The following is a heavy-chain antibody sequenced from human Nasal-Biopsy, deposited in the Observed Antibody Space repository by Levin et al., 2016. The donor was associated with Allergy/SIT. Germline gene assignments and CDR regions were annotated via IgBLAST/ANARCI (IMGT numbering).Heavy chain of an antibody. CDR3: AREIVVVPGVNTDAFDI. CDR2: INTDGSYA. Sequence: GGSLRLSCAASGFTFSSYWIHWVRQVPGKGLVWVSRINTDGSYATYADSVKGRFTISRDNAKNTLYLQMNSLRAEDTAVYYCAREIVVVPGVNTDAFDIWGQGTMVTVSS. J-gene: IGHJ3*02. V-gene: IGHV3-74*01. D-gene: IGHD2-2*01. CDR1: GFTFSSYW.